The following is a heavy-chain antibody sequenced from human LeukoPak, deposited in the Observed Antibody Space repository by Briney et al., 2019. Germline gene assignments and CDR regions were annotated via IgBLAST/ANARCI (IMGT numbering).Heavy chain of an antibody. J-gene: IGHJ4*02. CDR1: GFNFSAHL. CDR2: VSGGGTDT. V-gene: IGHV3-23*01. CDR3: ARDQWFDGFDL. D-gene: IGHD3-22*01. Sequence: GGSLRLSCTGSGFNFSAHLITWVRQVPGKGLEWISSVSGGGTDTYYADSVKGRFIVSRDDSKSTIYLVMKGLTVEDTATYFCARDQWFDGFDLWGQGTLATVSS.